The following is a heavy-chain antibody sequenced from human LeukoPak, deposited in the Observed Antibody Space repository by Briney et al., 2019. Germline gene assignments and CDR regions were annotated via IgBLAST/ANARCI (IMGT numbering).Heavy chain of an antibody. V-gene: IGHV4-61*02. CDR1: GASISSDTYF. CDR2: ISSTGRT. CDR3: AKGAGPPWFDP. J-gene: IGHJ5*02. D-gene: IGHD6-19*01. Sequence: SQTLSLTCSVSGASISSDTYFWSWIRQPAGKGLVWIGRISSTGRTDYNPSLTSRVTISIDTSKNHFSMDLSSVTAADTAVYYCAKGAGPPWFDPWGQGTLVTVSS.